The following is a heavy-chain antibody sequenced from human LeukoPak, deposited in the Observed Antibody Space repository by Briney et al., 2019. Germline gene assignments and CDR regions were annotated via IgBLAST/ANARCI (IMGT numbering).Heavy chain of an antibody. CDR1: GFTFSSYW. J-gene: IGHJ3*02. CDR2: IKQDGSEK. D-gene: IGHD6-13*01. V-gene: IGHV3-7*01. Sequence: PGGSLRLSCAASGFTFSSYWMSWVRQAPGKGLEWVANIKQDGSEKYYVDSVKGRFTISRDNAKNSLYLQMNSLRAEDTAVYYCARDGGYSSSWYAVVDAFDIWGQGTMVTVSS. CDR3: ARDGGYSSSWYAVVDAFDI.